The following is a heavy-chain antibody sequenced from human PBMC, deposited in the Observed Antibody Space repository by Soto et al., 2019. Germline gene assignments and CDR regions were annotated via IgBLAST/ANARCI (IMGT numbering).Heavy chain of an antibody. D-gene: IGHD2-21*02. J-gene: IGHJ4*02. V-gene: IGHV1-3*05. CDR2: INAGNGNT. CDR3: ARSIVVVTALDY. CDR1: GYTFTSYA. Sequence: QVQLVQSGAEEKKPGASVKVSCKASGYTFTSYAMHWVRQAPGQRLEWMGWINAGNGNTKYSQKFQGRVTITRDTSASKAYMEMSSLRAEDTAVYYSARSIVVVTALDYWGLGTLVTVSS.